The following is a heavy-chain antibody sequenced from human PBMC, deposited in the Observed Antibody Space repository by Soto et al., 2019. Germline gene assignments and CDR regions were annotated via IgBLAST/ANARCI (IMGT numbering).Heavy chain of an antibody. CDR1: GGSISSSSYY. CDR2: IYYSGSA. V-gene: IGHV4-39*06. Sequence: SETLSLTCTVSGGSISSSSYYWGWIRQPPGKGLEWIGSIYYSGSAYYNPSLKSRVTISVDTSKNQFPLRLSSVTAADTAVYYCARDRGSQWLLPHFDCCGQGTLVTLSS. D-gene: IGHD3-22*01. CDR3: ARDRGSQWLLPHFDC. J-gene: IGHJ4*02.